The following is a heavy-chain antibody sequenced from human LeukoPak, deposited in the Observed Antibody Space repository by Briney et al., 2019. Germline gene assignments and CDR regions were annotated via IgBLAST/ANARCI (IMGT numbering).Heavy chain of an antibody. Sequence: PGGSLRLSCAASGFTFDDYAMHWVRQAPGKGLEWVANINQDGSEKNYVDSVKGRFTISRDNAKNSLYLQMNSLGAEDTAVYYCASDVGNYGYVADYWGQGTLVTVSS. CDR1: GFTFDDYA. J-gene: IGHJ4*02. CDR3: ASDVGNYGYVADY. D-gene: IGHD3-10*01. CDR2: INQDGSEK. V-gene: IGHV3-7*01.